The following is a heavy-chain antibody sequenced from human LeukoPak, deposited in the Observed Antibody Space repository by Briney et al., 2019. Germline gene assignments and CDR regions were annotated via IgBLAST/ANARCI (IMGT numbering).Heavy chain of an antibody. V-gene: IGHV3-11*01. D-gene: IGHD3-10*01. CDR2: ISSSGSTI. CDR3: ARDPSSRLWFGRDSQATKHAFDI. CDR1: GFTFSDYY. J-gene: IGHJ3*02. Sequence: GGSLRLSCAASGFTFSDYYMSWIRQAPGKGLEWVSYISSSGSTIYYADSVKGRFTISRDNAKNSLYLQMNSLRAEDTAVYYCARDPSSRLWFGRDSQATKHAFDIWGQGTMVTVSS.